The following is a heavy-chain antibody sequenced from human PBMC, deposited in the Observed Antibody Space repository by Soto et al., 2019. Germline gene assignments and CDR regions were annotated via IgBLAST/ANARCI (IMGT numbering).Heavy chain of an antibody. Sequence: QVQLVESGGGLVKPGGSLRLSCATSGFSFSAQYMTWIRQAPGKGLEWVSYISQSGTTIHYADSVKGRFTVSRDNALKSLYLQMNSLRAEDTAVYYCASDPFYYASYYWGQETLVTVSS. V-gene: IGHV3-11*01. CDR3: ASDPFYYASYY. CDR1: GFSFSAQY. J-gene: IGHJ4*02. CDR2: ISQSGTTI. D-gene: IGHD3-10*01.